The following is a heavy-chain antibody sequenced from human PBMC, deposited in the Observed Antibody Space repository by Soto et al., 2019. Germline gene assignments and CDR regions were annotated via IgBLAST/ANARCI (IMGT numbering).Heavy chain of an antibody. CDR2: ISSSSSYT. J-gene: IGHJ4*02. CDR1: GFTFSDYY. Sequence: PGGSLRLSCAASGFTFSDYYMSWIRQAPGKGLEWVSYISSSSSYTNYADSVKGRFTISRDNAKNSLYLQMNSLRAEDTAVYYCARDKSSSTDAFDYWGQGTLVTVSS. V-gene: IGHV3-11*06. D-gene: IGHD2-2*01. CDR3: ARDKSSSTDAFDY.